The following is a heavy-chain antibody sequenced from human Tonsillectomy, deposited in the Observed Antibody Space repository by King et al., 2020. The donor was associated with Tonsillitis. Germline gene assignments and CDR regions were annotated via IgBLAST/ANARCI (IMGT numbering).Heavy chain of an antibody. Sequence: QLVQSGGGVVQPGRSLRLSCAASGFTFTTYAMHWVRQAPGRGLEWVAVISYDGSNKYYADPVKGRFTISRYNAKNTLYLQMNSLRAEDTAVYYCARDRGFIGYGSGSYPDCWGQGTLVTVSS. D-gene: IGHD3-10*01. V-gene: IGHV3-30-3*01. CDR2: ISYDGSNK. J-gene: IGHJ4*02. CDR3: ARDRGFIGYGSGSYPDC. CDR1: GFTFTTYA.